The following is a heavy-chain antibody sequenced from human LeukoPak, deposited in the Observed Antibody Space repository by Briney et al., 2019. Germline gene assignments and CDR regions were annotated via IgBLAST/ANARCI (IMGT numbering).Heavy chain of an antibody. V-gene: IGHV3-11*01. CDR1: GFVFSDYY. CDR3: AREGLERYYHYYMDV. CDR2: ISSSGNTI. J-gene: IGHJ6*03. Sequence: PGGSLRLSCAASGFVFSDYYMTWIRQAPGKGLEWVSYISSSGNTIYYADSVKGRFTISRDNAKNSLYLQMNSLRAEDTAVYYCAREGLERYYHYYMDVWGKGTTVTVSS. D-gene: IGHD1-1*01.